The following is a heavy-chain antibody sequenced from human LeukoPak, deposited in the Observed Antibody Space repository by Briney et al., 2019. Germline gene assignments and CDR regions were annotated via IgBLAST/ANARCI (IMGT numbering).Heavy chain of an antibody. J-gene: IGHJ6*03. CDR2: IRSKANSYAT. CDR3: TTRTPRAYYYYYYMDV. Sequence: RGSLRLSCAASGFTLSGSAMHWGRQASGKGQEGVGGIRSKANSYATAYAAPVKGRFTISQDDSKNTAYLQMTLLNTEYTVVYYWTTRTPRAYYYYYYMDVWGEGATVTVSS. V-gene: IGHV3-73*01. CDR1: GFTLSGSA.